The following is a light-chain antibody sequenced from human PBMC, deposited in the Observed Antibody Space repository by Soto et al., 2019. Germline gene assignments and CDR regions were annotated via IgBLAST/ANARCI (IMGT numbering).Light chain of an antibody. CDR1: SSDVGGYNN. CDR2: DVS. J-gene: IGLJ2*01. V-gene: IGLV2-14*01. CDR3: SSYTSSSTVV. Sequence: LTQHASVSGSPGRSITISCTGTSSDVGGYNNVSWYQQHPGKAPKLMIYDVSNRPSGVSNRFSGSKSGNTASLTISGLQAEDEADYYCSSYTSSSTVVFGGGTKVTVL.